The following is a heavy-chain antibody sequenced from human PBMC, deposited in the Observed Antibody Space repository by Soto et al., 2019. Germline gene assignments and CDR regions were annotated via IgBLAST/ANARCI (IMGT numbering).Heavy chain of an antibody. CDR1: GFTFSSYG. D-gene: IGHD1-26*01. CDR2: ISYDGSNK. J-gene: IGHJ6*02. CDR3: AKDRIHSGSYWLDYYYYGMDV. Sequence: GGSLRLSCAASGFTFSSYGMHWVRQAPGKGLEWVAVISYDGSNKYYADSVKGRFTISRDNSKNTLYLQMNSLRAEDTAVYDCAKDRIHSGSYWLDYYYYGMDVWGQGTTVTVSS. V-gene: IGHV3-30*18.